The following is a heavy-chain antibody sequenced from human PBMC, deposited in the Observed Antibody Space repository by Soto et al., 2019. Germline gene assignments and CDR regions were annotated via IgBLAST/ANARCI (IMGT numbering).Heavy chain of an antibody. V-gene: IGHV4-61*01. CDR2: INYNGST. CDR1: GGSVSRGFYY. D-gene: IGHD4-17*01. Sequence: QVQLQESGPGLVEPSETLSLTCTVSGGSVSRGFYYWSWIRQPPGKALEWVGFINYNGSTNYNPSLKSRVTISSDTSKNQFSLKLSSVTAADTAVYYCARVDYGDYPWFDPWGQGTLVTVSS. J-gene: IGHJ5*02. CDR3: ARVDYGDYPWFDP.